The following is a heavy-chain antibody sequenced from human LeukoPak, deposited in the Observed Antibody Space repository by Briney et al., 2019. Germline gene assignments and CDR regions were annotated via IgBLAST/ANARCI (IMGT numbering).Heavy chain of an antibody. Sequence: MPSETLSLTCTVSGGSISSYYWSWIRQPPGKGLEWIGYIYYSGSTNYNPSLKSRVTISVDTSKNQFSLKLSSVTAADTAVYYCARVRSSSFYPLFDYWGQGTLVTVSS. V-gene: IGHV4-59*01. CDR1: GGSISSYY. J-gene: IGHJ4*02. CDR2: IYYSGST. D-gene: IGHD6-6*01. CDR3: ARVRSSSFYPLFDY.